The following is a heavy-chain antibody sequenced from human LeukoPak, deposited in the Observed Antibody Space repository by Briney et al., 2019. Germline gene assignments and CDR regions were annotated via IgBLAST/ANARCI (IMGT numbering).Heavy chain of an antibody. CDR3: ARGYYDILTGPYYYYGMDV. D-gene: IGHD3-9*01. CDR2: IYTSGST. J-gene: IGHJ6*02. Sequence: SETLSLTCTVSGGSISSYYWSWIRQPAGKGLEWIGRIYTSGSTNYNPSLKSRVTMSVDTSKNQFSLKLSSVTAADTAVYYCARGYYDILTGPYYYYGMDVWGQGTTVTVSS. V-gene: IGHV4-4*07. CDR1: GGSISSYY.